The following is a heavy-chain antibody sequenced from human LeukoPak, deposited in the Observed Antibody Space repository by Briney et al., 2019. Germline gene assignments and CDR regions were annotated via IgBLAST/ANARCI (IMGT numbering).Heavy chain of an antibody. CDR3: AKDGSGWYVDY. Sequence: GGSLRLSCAASGFTFSNSGMIWVRQAPGKGLEWVSLISGRGRSTYYADSVKGRFTISRDNSQNTVYLQMNSLRDEDTALYYCAKDGSGWYVDYWGQGTLVTVSS. CDR1: GFTFSNSG. D-gene: IGHD6-19*01. J-gene: IGHJ4*02. CDR2: ISGRGRST. V-gene: IGHV3-23*01.